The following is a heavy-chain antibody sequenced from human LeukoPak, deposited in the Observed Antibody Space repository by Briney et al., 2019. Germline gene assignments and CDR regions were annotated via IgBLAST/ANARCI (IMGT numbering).Heavy chain of an antibody. CDR1: GYTFTIYY. V-gene: IGHV1-69*04. Sequence: SVTVSFKASGYTFTIYYMHWVRQAPGQGLEWMGRIIPIVNMVDYAEEFQGRVSITADKSTSTAYMEVSGLRSEDTAVYYCARDNWFGPPGDSSGWYDYWGQGTLVTVSS. CDR2: IIPIVNMV. CDR3: ARDNWFGPPGDSSGWYDY. D-gene: IGHD6-19*01. J-gene: IGHJ4*02.